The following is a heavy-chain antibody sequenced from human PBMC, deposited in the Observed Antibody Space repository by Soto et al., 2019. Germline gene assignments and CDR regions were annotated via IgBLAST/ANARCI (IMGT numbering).Heavy chain of an antibody. V-gene: IGHV1-2*02. CDR1: GYPVTAYY. CDR2: INPATGAA. J-gene: IGHJ3*02. D-gene: IGHD3-3*01. Sequence: QLHLVQSGAVVKKPGASVTVSCSASGYPVTAYYMHWVRQAPGRGLEWMGGINPATGAAKYTQTFPGRVTMTRDTSTSTVFLELRGLTSEDTAVFFCARGGGVGVAGSAAFDMWGQGTLVTVSS. CDR3: ARGGGVGVAGSAAFDM.